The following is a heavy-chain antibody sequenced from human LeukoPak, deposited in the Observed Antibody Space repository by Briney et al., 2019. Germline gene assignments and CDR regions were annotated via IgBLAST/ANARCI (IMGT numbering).Heavy chain of an antibody. Sequence: SETLSLTCTVSGASISDYRWSWIRQPPGRGLEWIGYVSNSGSTSFHPSLKSRVTMSVDTSENQFSLKLSSVTAADTAVYYCARGKIWSPVYLSHWGQGTLVTVSS. CDR1: GASISDYR. V-gene: IGHV4-59*01. J-gene: IGHJ4*02. D-gene: IGHD3-10*01. CDR2: VSNSGST. CDR3: ARGKIWSPVYLSH.